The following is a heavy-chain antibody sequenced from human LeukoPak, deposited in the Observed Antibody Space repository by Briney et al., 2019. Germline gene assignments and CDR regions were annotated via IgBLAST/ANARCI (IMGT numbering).Heavy chain of an antibody. CDR1: RITLILHY. J-gene: IGHJ4*02. CDR2: VYSGGST. V-gene: IGHV3-53*01. Sequence: GSLILPCSASRITLILHYMTWVRQGPGKGLEWVSAVYSGGSTYYADSVKGRFTISRDISRNTLFLQMNSLRTEDTAVYYCARGARGHGYWGQGTLVTVSS. CDR3: ARGARGHGY.